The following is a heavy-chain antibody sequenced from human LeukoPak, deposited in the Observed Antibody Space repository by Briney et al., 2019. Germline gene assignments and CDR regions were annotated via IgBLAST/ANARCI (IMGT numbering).Heavy chain of an antibody. Sequence: GASLRLSCAASGFTFSNYAMSWVRQAPGKGLAWVSAITGSGGNTYYADSVKGRFTISRDNSKNTLYLQMNSLREEDTAVYYCAKWGDFDVLTGYYVPDFWGQGTLVTVSS. V-gene: IGHV3-23*01. CDR1: GFTFSNYA. CDR3: AKWGDFDVLTGYYVPDF. J-gene: IGHJ4*02. CDR2: ITGSGGNT. D-gene: IGHD3-9*01.